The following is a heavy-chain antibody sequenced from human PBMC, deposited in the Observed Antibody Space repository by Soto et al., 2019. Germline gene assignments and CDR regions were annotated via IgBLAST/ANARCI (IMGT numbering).Heavy chain of an antibody. D-gene: IGHD6-19*01. V-gene: IGHV1-69*06. CDR3: AIVIVVAGTDWFDP. J-gene: IGHJ5*02. CDR1: GGTFSSYA. Sequence: VSCKASGGTFSSYAISWVRQAPGQGLEWMGGIIPIFGTANYAQKFQGRVTITADKSTGTAYMELSSLRSEDTAVYYRAIVIVVAGTDWFDPWGQGTLVTVSS. CDR2: IIPIFGTA.